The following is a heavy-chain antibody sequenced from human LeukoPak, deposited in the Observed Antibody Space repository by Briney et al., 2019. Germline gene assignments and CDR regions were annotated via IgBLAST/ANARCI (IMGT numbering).Heavy chain of an antibody. CDR2: ISYDGSNK. Sequence: GRSLRLSCAASGFTFSSYAMHWVRQAPGKGLEWVAVISYDGSNKYYADSVKGRFTISRDNSKNTLYLQMNSLRAEDTAVYYCAKAAAAHHFDYWGQGTLVTVSS. J-gene: IGHJ4*02. CDR3: AKAAAAHHFDY. V-gene: IGHV3-30-3*01. CDR1: GFTFSSYA. D-gene: IGHD6-25*01.